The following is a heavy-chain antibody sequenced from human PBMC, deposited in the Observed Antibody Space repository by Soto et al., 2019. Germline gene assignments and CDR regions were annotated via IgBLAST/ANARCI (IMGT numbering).Heavy chain of an antibody. D-gene: IGHD3-10*01. V-gene: IGHV3-72*01. CDR1: GFTFSDHY. CDR3: IRGGPQNRGLFTVFDS. J-gene: IGHJ4*02. CDR2: IRDRPRGYTT. Sequence: GGSLRLSCAASGFTFSDHYMDWVRQAPGRGLEWVGRIRDRPRGYTTEYAASVKGRCTISRDDSTNSVYLQLDSLQTEDTAVYYCIRGGPQNRGLFTVFDSWGQGTLVTVSS.